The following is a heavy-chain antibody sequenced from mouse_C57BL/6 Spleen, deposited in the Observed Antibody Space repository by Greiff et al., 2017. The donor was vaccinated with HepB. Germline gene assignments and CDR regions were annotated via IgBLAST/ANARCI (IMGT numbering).Heavy chain of an antibody. CDR3: ASRSNYNYCFDY. D-gene: IGHD2-5*01. Sequence: EVKLVESGGGFVKPGGSLNLSCAASGFTFSVYCMHWVRPAPITCLEWVAYISSGSCTIYYADTLKGRFTISRDNAKNTLFLQMTSLRSEDTAMYYCASRSNYNYCFDYWGQGTTLTVSS. J-gene: IGHJ2*01. CDR1: GFTFSVYC. V-gene: IGHV5-17*01. CDR2: ISSGSCTI.